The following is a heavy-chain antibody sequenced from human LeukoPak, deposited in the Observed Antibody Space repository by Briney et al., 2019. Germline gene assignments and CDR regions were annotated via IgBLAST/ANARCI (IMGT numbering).Heavy chain of an antibody. CDR1: GGSISSYY. CDR2: IYYSGST. V-gene: IGHV4-59*01. D-gene: IGHD2-2*01. CDR3: ARVPYCSSTSCPLYYYYMDV. Sequence: SETLSLTCTVSGGSISSYYWSWIRQPPGKGLEWIGYIYYSGSTNYNPSLKSRVTISVDTSKNQFSLKLSSVTAADTAVYYCARVPYCSSTSCPLYYYYMDVWGKGTTVTVSS. J-gene: IGHJ6*03.